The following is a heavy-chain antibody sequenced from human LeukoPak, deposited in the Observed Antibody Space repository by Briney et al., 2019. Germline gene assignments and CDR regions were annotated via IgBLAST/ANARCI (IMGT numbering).Heavy chain of an antibody. CDR3: GLNYYGSGRSFDY. J-gene: IGHJ4*02. CDR2: INHSGST. D-gene: IGHD3-10*01. CDR1: GGSVSSGSYY. V-gene: IGHV4-39*07. Sequence: SETLSLTCTVSGGSVSSGSYYWSWIRQPPGKGLEWIGEINHSGSTNYNPSLKSRVTISVDTSKNQFSLKLSSVTAADTAVYYCGLNYYGSGRSFDYWGQGTLATVSS.